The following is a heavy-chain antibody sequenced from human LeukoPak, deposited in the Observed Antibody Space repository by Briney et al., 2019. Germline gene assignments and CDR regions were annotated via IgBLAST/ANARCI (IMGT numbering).Heavy chain of an antibody. J-gene: IGHJ5*02. Sequence: PGGSLRLSCAASGFTFSSYSMNWVRQAPGNGLEWVSSISSSSNYIYYADSVKGRFTISRDNAKNSLYLQMNSLRAEDTAVYYCARDPSSGWYLKGWFDPWGQGTLVTVSS. CDR2: ISSSSNYI. CDR1: GFTFSSYS. D-gene: IGHD6-19*01. V-gene: IGHV3-21*01. CDR3: ARDPSSGWYLKGWFDP.